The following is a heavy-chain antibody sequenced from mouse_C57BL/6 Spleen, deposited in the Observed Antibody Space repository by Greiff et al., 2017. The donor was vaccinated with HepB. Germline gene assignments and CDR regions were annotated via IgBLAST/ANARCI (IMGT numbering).Heavy chain of an antibody. CDR2: ISYDGSN. D-gene: IGHD2-10*01. V-gene: IGHV3-6*01. Sequence: EVKLQESGPGLVKPSQSLSLTCSVTGYSITSGYYWNWIRQFPGNKLEWMGYISYDGSNNYNPSLKNRISITRDTSKNQFFLKLNSVTTEDTATYYCARDPTGFAYWGQGTLVTVSA. CDR1: GYSITSGYY. J-gene: IGHJ3*01. CDR3: ARDPTGFAY.